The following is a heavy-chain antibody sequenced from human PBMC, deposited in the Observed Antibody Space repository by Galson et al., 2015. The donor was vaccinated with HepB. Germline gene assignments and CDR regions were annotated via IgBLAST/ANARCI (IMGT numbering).Heavy chain of an antibody. CDR1: GFTFSSYA. J-gene: IGHJ4*02. CDR3: ATYSSSPSSSDY. Sequence: SLRLSCAASGFTFSSYAMSWVRQAPGKGLEWVSAISGSGGSTYYADSVKGRFTISRDNSKNTLYLQMNSLRAEDTAVYYCATYSSSPSSSDYWGQGTLVTISS. D-gene: IGHD6-6*01. V-gene: IGHV3-23*01. CDR2: ISGSGGST.